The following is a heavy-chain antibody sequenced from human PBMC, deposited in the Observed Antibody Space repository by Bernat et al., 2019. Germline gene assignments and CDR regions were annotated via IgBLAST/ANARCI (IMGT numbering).Heavy chain of an antibody. J-gene: IGHJ3*02. CDR1: GFTFSSYW. CDR2: IKQDGSEK. V-gene: IGHV3-7*03. CDR3: AKDQSYGSALPDAFDI. D-gene: IGHD5-18*01. Sequence: EVQLVESGGGLVQPGRSLRLSCTASGFTFSSYWMSWVRQAPGKGLEWVTNIKQDGSEKYYVDSVKGRFTISRDNSKNTLYLQMNSLRAEDTAVYYCAKDQSYGSALPDAFDIWGQGTMVTVSS.